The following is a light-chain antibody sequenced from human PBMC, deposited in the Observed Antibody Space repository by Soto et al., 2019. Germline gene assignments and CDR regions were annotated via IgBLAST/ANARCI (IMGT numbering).Light chain of an antibody. CDR3: QQYYSYPRT. CDR2: AAS. J-gene: IGKJ1*01. CDR1: QGISSY. V-gene: IGKV1-8*01. Sequence: IRMTQSPSSLSASTGDRVTITCRSSQGISSYLAWYQQKPGKAPKLLIYAASTLQSGVPSRFSGSGSGTDFTLTISCLQSEDFATYYCQQYYSYPRTFGQGTKVEIK.